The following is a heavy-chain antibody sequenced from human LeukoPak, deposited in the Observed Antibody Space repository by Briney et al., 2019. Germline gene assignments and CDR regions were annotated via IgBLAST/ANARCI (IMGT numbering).Heavy chain of an antibody. J-gene: IGHJ4*02. D-gene: IGHD6-19*01. CDR3: AVTGYSSGWFDY. CDR1: GGSFSGYY. V-gene: IGHV4-34*01. CDR2: INHSGST. Sequence: SETLSLTCAVYGGSFSGYYWSWIRQPPGKGLEWIGEINHSGSTDYNPSLKSRVTISVDTSKNQFSLKLSSVTTADTAVYYCAVTGYSSGWFDYWGQGTLVTVSS.